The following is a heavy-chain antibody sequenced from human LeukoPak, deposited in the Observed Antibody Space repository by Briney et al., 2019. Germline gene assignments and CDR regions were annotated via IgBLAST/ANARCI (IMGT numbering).Heavy chain of an antibody. CDR1: GFTFSSYA. Sequence: GRSLILSCAASGFTFSSYAMHWVRQAPGKGLEWVAVISYDGSNKYYADSVKGRFTISRDNSKNTLYLQMNSLRAEDTAVYYCARDSQAYCGGDCYYFDYWGQGTLVTVSS. CDR2: ISYDGSNK. J-gene: IGHJ4*02. CDR3: ARDSQAYCGGDCYYFDY. V-gene: IGHV3-30-3*01. D-gene: IGHD2-21*02.